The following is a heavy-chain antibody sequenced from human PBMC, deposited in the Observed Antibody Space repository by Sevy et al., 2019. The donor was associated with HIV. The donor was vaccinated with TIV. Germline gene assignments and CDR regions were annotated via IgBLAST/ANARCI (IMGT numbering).Heavy chain of an antibody. CDR1: GGSVTSDSYY. J-gene: IGHJ6*02. CDR3: ARIGGTTDYAMDL. D-gene: IGHD4-17*01. Sequence: SETLSLTCTVSGGSVTSDSYYWTWLRQPPGKGLDCLGYMFYTGSTNYNPSLMSRDTISLDTSKNQLSLKLSSVNAADTAGYYWARIGGTTDYAMDLWGQGTTVTVSS. CDR2: MFYTGST. V-gene: IGHV4-61*01.